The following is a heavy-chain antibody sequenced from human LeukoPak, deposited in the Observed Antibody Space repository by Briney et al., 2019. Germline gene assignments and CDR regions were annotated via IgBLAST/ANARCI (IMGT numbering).Heavy chain of an antibody. CDR2: IYYSGST. CDR1: GYSMSSGYY. D-gene: IGHD3-9*01. J-gene: IGHJ4*02. Sequence: PSETLSLTCTVSGYSMSSGYYWGWIRQPPGKGLEWIGSIYYSGSTYYNPSLKSRVTISVDTSKNQFSLKLSSVTAADTAVYYCARHPVTYDILTGYYFDYWGQGTLVTVSS. CDR3: ARHPVTYDILTGYYFDY. V-gene: IGHV4-38-2*02.